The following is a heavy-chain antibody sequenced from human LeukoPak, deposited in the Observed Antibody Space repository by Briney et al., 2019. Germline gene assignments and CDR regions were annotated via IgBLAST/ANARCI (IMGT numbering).Heavy chain of an antibody. D-gene: IGHD5-18*01. V-gene: IGHV4-30-4*01. Sequence: SETLSLTCTVSGGSISSGDYYWSWIRQPPGKGLAWIGYIYYSGSTNYNPSLKSRVTISVDTSKNQFSLKLSSVTAADTAVYYCARRGDDTAMVPFDYWGQGTLVTVSS. CDR1: GGSISSGDYY. J-gene: IGHJ4*02. CDR2: IYYSGST. CDR3: ARRGDDTAMVPFDY.